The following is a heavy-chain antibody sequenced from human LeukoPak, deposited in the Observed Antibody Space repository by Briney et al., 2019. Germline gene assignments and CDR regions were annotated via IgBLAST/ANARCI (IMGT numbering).Heavy chain of an antibody. V-gene: IGHV4-59*01. CDR1: GGSISSYY. D-gene: IGHD1-26*01. Sequence: SETLSLTCTVSGGSISSYYWSWIRQPPGKGLEWIGYIYYGGSTNYNPSLKSRVTISVDTSKNQFSLKLSSVTAADTAVYYCAVGATTIGAFDIWGQGTMVTASS. CDR3: AVGATTIGAFDI. CDR2: IYYGGST. J-gene: IGHJ3*02.